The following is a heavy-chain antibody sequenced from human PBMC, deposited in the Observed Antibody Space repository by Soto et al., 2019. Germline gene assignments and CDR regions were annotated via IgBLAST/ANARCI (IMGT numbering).Heavy chain of an antibody. CDR1: GGSISSSSYY. CDR3: ARHERRYYGSGSEYFQH. Sequence: QLQLQESGPGLVKPSETLSLTCTVSGGSISSSSYYWGWIRQPPGKGLEWIGSIYYSGSTYYNPSLKSRGTLSVDTSKNQFSLKLSSVTAADTAVYYCARHERRYYGSGSEYFQHWGQGTLVTVSS. D-gene: IGHD3-10*01. J-gene: IGHJ1*01. CDR2: IYYSGST. V-gene: IGHV4-39*01.